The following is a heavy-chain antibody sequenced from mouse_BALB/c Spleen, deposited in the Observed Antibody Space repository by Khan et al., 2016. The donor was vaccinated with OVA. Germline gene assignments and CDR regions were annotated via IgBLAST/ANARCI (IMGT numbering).Heavy chain of an antibody. CDR2: IDPENGNT. J-gene: IGHJ3*01. CDR1: GFNIKDYY. Sequence: EVQLQESGAELVRPGALVNLSCKASGFNIKDYYMHWVQQRPEQGLEWIGWIDPENGNTIYDPKFQGKASITSDTSSNTAYLQRSRLTSEDTAVDYCARDGYSPWFAYWGQETLVTVSA. D-gene: IGHD2-3*01. CDR3: ARDGYSPWFAY. V-gene: IGHV14-1*02.